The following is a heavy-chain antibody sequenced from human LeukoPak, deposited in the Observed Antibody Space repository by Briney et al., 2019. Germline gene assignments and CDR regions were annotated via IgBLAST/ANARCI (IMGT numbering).Heavy chain of an antibody. Sequence: PGGSLRLSCAASGFTFSSYSMNWVRQAPGKGLEWVSYISSSSSTIYYADSVKGRFTISRDNAKNSLYLQMNSLRAEDTAVYYCARVQGGSGSYYNVFYYYYGMDVWGQGTTVTVSS. CDR3: ARVQGGSGSYYNVFYYYYGMDV. CDR1: GFTFSSYS. V-gene: IGHV3-48*01. J-gene: IGHJ6*02. CDR2: ISSSSSTI. D-gene: IGHD3-10*01.